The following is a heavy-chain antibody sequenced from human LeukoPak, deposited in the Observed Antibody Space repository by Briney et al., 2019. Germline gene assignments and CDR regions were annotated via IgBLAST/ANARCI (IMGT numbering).Heavy chain of an antibody. D-gene: IGHD1-26*01. CDR1: GFTFSSYA. CDR2: INHSGST. J-gene: IGHJ4*02. CDR3: AAGSWPKKTFDY. V-gene: IGHV4-34*08. Sequence: GSLRLSCAASGFTFSSYAMSWVRQAPGKGLEWIGEINHSGSTNYNPSLKSRATISVDTSKNQFSLKLSSVTAADTAVYYCAAGSWPKKTFDYWGQGTLVTVSS.